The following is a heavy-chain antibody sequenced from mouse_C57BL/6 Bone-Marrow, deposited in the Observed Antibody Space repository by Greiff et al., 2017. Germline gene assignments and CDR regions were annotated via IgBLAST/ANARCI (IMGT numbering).Heavy chain of an antibody. D-gene: IGHD1-1*01. CDR3: ARGSSYGYFDV. J-gene: IGHJ1*03. V-gene: IGHV5-4*01. Sequence: EVQLVESGGGLVKPGGSLKLSCAASGFTFSSYAMSWVRQTPEKRLEWVATISDGGSYTYYPDNVKGRFTISRDNAKNNLYLQMSHLKSEDPAMYYCARGSSYGYFDVWGTGTTVTVAS. CDR2: ISDGGSYT. CDR1: GFTFSSYA.